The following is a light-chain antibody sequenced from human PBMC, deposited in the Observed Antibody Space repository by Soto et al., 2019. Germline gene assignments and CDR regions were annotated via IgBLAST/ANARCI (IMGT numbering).Light chain of an antibody. CDR1: QSISRY. Sequence: DIQMTQSPSSLSASVRDRVTITCRASQSISRYLNWYQQKPGKAPSLLISTTATLQSGVPSRFSGSGSGTDFTLTITSLQPEDFVTYYCQQTYSTIFTVGPGTKVDIK. CDR3: QQTYSTIFT. J-gene: IGKJ3*01. V-gene: IGKV1-39*01. CDR2: TTA.